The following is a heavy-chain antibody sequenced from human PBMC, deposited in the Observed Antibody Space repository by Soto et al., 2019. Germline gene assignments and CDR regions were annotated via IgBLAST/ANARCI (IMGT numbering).Heavy chain of an antibody. V-gene: IGHV1-46*01. CDR2: INPSGGST. Sequence: GASVKVSCKASGYTFTSYYMHWVRQAPGQGLEWMGIINPSGGSTSYAQKFQGRVTMTRDTSTSTVYMELSSLRSEDTAVYYCARVPYCSSTSCYRYYYYGMDVWGQGTTVTVSS. CDR3: ARVPYCSSTSCYRYYYYGMDV. J-gene: IGHJ6*02. D-gene: IGHD2-2*01. CDR1: GYTFTSYY.